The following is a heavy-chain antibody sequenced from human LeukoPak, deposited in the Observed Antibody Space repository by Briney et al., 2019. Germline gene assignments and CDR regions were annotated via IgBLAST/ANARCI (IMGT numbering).Heavy chain of an antibody. Sequence: SETLSLTCTVSGGSISSDSYYWSWIRQPAGKGLEWMGHIYTSGTTSYNPSLKSRVTISVDTSKNQFSLKLSFLTAADMAVYYCARSFAYRTVLDYWGQGTLVTVSS. CDR3: ARSFAYRTVLDY. D-gene: IGHD2-21*01. J-gene: IGHJ4*02. CDR2: IYTSGTT. V-gene: IGHV4-61*09. CDR1: GGSISSDSYY.